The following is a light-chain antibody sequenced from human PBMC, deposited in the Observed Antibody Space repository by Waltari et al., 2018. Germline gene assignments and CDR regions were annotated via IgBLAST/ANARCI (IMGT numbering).Light chain of an antibody. CDR3: NSRDSSGNHQV. V-gene: IGLV3-19*01. CDR2: GRD. Sequence: SSELTQDPAVSVALGQTVRFTCQGDSLRGYYASWYQQKPGQAPVLVIFGRDNRPSGIPDRFSGSNSGNTASLTITGAQAEDEADYYCNSRDSSGNHQVFGGGTKLTVL. J-gene: IGLJ2*01. CDR1: SLRGYY.